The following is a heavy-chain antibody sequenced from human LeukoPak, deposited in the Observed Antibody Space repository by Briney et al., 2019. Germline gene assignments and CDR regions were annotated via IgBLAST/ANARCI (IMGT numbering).Heavy chain of an antibody. CDR1: GGTFSSYA. V-gene: IGHV1-18*01. CDR2: ISAYNGNT. Sequence: GASVKVSCKASGGTFSSYAISWVRQAPGQGLEWMGWISAYNGNTNYAQKLQGRVTMTTDTSTSTAYMELRSLRSDDTAVYYCARDLGYDSSGYYVDYWGQGTLVTVSS. D-gene: IGHD3-22*01. CDR3: ARDLGYDSSGYYVDY. J-gene: IGHJ4*02.